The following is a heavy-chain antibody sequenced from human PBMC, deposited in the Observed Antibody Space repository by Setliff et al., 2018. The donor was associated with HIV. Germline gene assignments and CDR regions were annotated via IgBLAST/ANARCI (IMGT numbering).Heavy chain of an antibody. V-gene: IGHV1-8*02. D-gene: IGHD6-19*01. CDR3: ARAPAKKAGTGSDH. CDR1: GYRFRDFY. CDR2: MNPNSGNT. J-gene: IGHJ4*02. Sequence: GASVKVSCKVSGYRFRDFYIHWVQQATGQGLEWMGWMNPNSGNTGYAQKFQGRLTMTRNTSISTAYMEVSSLRSEDTAVYYCARAPAKKAGTGSDHWGQGTLVTVSS.